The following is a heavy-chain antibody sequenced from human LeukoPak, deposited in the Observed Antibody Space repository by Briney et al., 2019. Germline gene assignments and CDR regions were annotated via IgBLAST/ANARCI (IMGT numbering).Heavy chain of an antibody. CDR1: GFTFSSYS. V-gene: IGHV3-53*01. D-gene: IGHD6-13*01. CDR3: ARALAAGAYYFDS. J-gene: IGHJ4*01. Sequence: GGSLRLSCAASGFTFSSYSMNWVRQAPGKGLEWVSVFYSGGSTYYADSVKDRFTISRDDSKNTLSLQMNSLRAGDTAVYYCARALAAGAYYFDSWGHGTLVTVSS. CDR2: FYSGGST.